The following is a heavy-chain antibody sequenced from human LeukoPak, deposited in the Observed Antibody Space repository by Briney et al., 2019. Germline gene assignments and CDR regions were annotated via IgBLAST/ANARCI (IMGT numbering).Heavy chain of an antibody. J-gene: IGHJ4*02. D-gene: IGHD6-6*01. CDR2: TSGSGDRT. CDR3: AKGLWSYSSSPFDY. Sequence: PGGSLRLSCAASGFTFSSYAMSWVRQAPGKGLECVSATSGSGDRTQYADSVKGRFTISRDNSKNTLYLQMNSLRAEDTALYYCAKGLWSYSSSPFDYWGQGTLVTVSS. CDR1: GFTFSSYA. V-gene: IGHV3-23*01.